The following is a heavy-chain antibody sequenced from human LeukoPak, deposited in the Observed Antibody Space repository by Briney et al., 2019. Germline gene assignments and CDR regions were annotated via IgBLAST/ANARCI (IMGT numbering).Heavy chain of an antibody. J-gene: IGHJ4*02. V-gene: IGHV3-23*01. CDR1: GFSFSNYA. Sequence: GGSLRLSCAASGFSFSNYAMNWVRQAPGKGLDWVASIGGSGDSTYYADSVKGRFTISRDNSKNTLLLQMNSLRADDTAVYYCARDRAPSGTYGFDYWGQGTLVTGSS. D-gene: IGHD1-26*01. CDR3: ARDRAPSGTYGFDY. CDR2: IGGSGDST.